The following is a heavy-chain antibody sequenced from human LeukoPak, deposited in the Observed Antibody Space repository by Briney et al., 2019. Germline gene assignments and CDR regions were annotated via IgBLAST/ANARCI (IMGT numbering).Heavy chain of an antibody. D-gene: IGHD6-6*01. V-gene: IGHV6-1*01. Sequence: SQTLSLTCAISGDSVSSNSAAWNWIRQSPSRGLEWLGRTYYRSKWYNDYAVSVKSRITINPDTSKNQFSLQLNSVTPEDTAVYYCARDGTSDIAARSGFDYWGQGTLVTVSS. J-gene: IGHJ4*02. CDR3: ARDGTSDIAARSGFDY. CDR2: TYYRSKWYN. CDR1: GDSVSSNSAA.